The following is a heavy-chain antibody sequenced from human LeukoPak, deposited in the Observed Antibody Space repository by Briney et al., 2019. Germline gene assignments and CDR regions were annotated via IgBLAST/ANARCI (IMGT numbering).Heavy chain of an antibody. CDR2: IIPIFGTA. J-gene: IGHJ6*02. CDR1: GGTFSSYA. V-gene: IGHV1-69*13. Sequence: ASVKVSCKASGGTFSSYAISWVRQAPGQGLEWMGGIIPIFGTANYAQKFQGRVTITADESTSTAYMELSSLRSEDTAVYYCARVVVVPAAMSDYYYGMDVWGQGTTVTVSS. D-gene: IGHD2-2*01. CDR3: ARVVVVPAAMSDYYYGMDV.